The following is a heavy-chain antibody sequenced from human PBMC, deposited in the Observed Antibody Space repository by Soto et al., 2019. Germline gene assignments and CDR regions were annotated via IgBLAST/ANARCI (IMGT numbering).Heavy chain of an antibody. D-gene: IGHD7-27*01. J-gene: IGHJ6*02. Sequence: QVQLVQSGAEVKKPGASVKVSCKASGYTFTSYYMHWVRQAPGQGLEGMGIINPIGGSTSYAQKFQGIVTMTRDTTTITVYIELSSLRSEDTAVYSCARDLGAGEDYYGMDVWGQGTTVTVSS. CDR1: GYTFTSYY. V-gene: IGHV1-46*01. CDR2: INPIGGST. CDR3: ARDLGAGEDYYGMDV.